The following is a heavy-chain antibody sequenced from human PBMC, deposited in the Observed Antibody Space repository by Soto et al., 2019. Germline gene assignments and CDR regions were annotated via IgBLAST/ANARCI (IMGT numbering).Heavy chain of an antibody. J-gene: IGHJ4*02. CDR3: VRDHLWGFDY. D-gene: IGHD7-27*01. V-gene: IGHV3-48*02. Sequence: EVQLEESGGGLVQPGGSLRLSCAASGFTFSSYSMNWVRQAPGKGLEWVSYISTSDSRYYADSVKGRFTISRDNARNSLHLQMNSLRDEDTAVYYCVRDHLWGFDYWGQGALVTVSS. CDR1: GFTFSSYS. CDR2: ISTSDSR.